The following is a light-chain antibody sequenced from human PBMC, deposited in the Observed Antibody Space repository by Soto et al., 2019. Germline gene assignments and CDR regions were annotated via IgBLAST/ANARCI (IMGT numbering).Light chain of an antibody. V-gene: IGLV1-44*01. Sequence: QSVLTQPPSASGTPGQRVTIFCSGSSSNIETNTVNWYQQLPGTAPKILIYSNSQRPSGVSNRFSGSKSGNTASLTISGLQAEDEADYYCSSYTTSSTRVFGTGTKLTVL. CDR2: SNS. CDR1: SSNIETNT. CDR3: SSYTTSSTRV. J-gene: IGLJ1*01.